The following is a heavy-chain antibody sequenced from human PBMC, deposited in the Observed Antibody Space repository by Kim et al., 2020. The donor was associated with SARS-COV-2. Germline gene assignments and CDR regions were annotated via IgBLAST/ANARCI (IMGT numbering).Heavy chain of an antibody. D-gene: IGHD6-25*01. CDR2: ISGSDYST. J-gene: IGHJ4*02. CDR3: AKLVAAGGVDY. CDR1: GFTFSSYA. Sequence: GSLRLSCAASGFTFSSYAMSWVRQAPGKGLQWVSTISGSDYSTYYADSVKGRFTISRDNSKNTLYLQMNSLRVEDTAVYFCAKLVAAGGVDYWGQGTLV. V-gene: IGHV3-23*01.